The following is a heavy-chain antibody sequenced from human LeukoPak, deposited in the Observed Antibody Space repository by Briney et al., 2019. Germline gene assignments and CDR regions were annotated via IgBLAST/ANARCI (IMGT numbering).Heavy chain of an antibody. Sequence: PSETLSLTCTVSGGSISSYYWSWIRQPPGKGLEWIGYIYYSGSTNYNPSHKSRVTISVDTSKNQFSLKLSSVTAADTAVYYCARRRWYFDLWGRGTLVTVSS. J-gene: IGHJ2*01. V-gene: IGHV4-59*08. CDR2: IYYSGST. CDR1: GGSISSYY. CDR3: ARRRWYFDL.